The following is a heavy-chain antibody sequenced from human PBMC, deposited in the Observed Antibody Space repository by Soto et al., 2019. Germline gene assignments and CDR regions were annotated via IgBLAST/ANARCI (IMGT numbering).Heavy chain of an antibody. V-gene: IGHV3-23*01. CDR1: GFAFSSYA. CDR2: ISGSGSGGST. J-gene: IGHJ5*02. CDR3: AKDLLGVTPIDP. Sequence: GGSLRLPCAASGFAFSSYAISWMRQAPGKGLEWVSAISGSGSGGSTYYADSVKGRFTISRDNSKNTLYLQMNSLRAEDTAVYYCAKDLLGVTPIDPWGQGTLVTVSS. D-gene: IGHD3-10*01.